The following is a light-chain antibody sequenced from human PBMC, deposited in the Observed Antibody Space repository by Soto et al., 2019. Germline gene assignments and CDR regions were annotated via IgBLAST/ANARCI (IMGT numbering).Light chain of an antibody. CDR2: DAS. J-gene: IGKJ3*01. CDR3: QQYNISPYT. CDR1: QSMSNW. Sequence: DIQMTQSPSNLSASVGDRVTITCRARQSMSNWMAWYQQKPGKAPKLLIYDASTLESGVPSRFSGSGSGTEFTLTISSQQPDDFATYYCQQYNISPYTFGQGAKVDVK. V-gene: IGKV1-5*01.